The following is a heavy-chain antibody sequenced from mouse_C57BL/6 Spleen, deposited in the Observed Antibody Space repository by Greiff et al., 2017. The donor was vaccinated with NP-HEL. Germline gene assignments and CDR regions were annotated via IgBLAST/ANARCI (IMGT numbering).Heavy chain of an antibody. CDR3: APLLVRERGPAH. J-gene: IGHJ3*01. Sequence: VQLKESGAELVKPGASVKLSCTASGFNIKDYYMHWVKQRTEQGLEWIGRIDPEDGETKYAPKFQGKATITADTSSNTAYLQLSSLTSEDTAVYYCAPLLVRERGPAHWGQGTLVTVSA. CDR2: IDPEDGET. V-gene: IGHV14-2*01. CDR1: GFNIKDYY. D-gene: IGHD1-1*01.